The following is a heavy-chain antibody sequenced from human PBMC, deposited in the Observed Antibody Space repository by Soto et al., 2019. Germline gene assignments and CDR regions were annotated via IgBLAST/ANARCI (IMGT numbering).Heavy chain of an antibody. D-gene: IGHD3-3*01. CDR3: ARVGPRITMFGVVIRDAFDI. Sequence: SQTLSLTCAISGDSVSSNSAAWNWIRQSPSRGLEWLGRTYYRSKWYNDYAVSVKSRITINPDTSKNQFSLQLNSVTPEDTAVYYCARVGPRITMFGVVIRDAFDIWGQGTMVTVSS. CDR1: GDSVSSNSAA. J-gene: IGHJ3*02. V-gene: IGHV6-1*01. CDR2: TYYRSKWYN.